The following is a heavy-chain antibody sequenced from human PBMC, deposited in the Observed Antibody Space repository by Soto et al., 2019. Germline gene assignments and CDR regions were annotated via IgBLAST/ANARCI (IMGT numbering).Heavy chain of an antibody. J-gene: IGHJ3*02. CDR1: GGTFSSYA. CDR3: ARSYDSSGYYVADAFDI. CDR2: IIPIFGTA. D-gene: IGHD3-22*01. V-gene: IGHV1-69*13. Sequence: GASVKVSCKASGGTFSSYAISWVRQAPGQGLEWMGGIIPIFGTANYAQRFQGRVTITADESTSTAYMELSSLRSEDTAVYYCARSYDSSGYYVADAFDIWGQGTMVTVSS.